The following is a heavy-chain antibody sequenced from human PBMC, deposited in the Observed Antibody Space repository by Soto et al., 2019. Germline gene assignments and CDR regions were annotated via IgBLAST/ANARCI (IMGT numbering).Heavy chain of an antibody. Sequence: GGSLRLSCAASGFTFSSYWMHWVRQAPGKGLVWVSRINSDGSSTSYADSVKGRFAISRDNAKNTLYLQMNSLRAEDTAVYYCARARGDWEWIQPRNGGRYMDVWGKGTTVTVSS. D-gene: IGHD5-18*01. CDR2: INSDGSST. CDR3: ARARGDWEWIQPRNGGRYMDV. J-gene: IGHJ6*03. CDR1: GFTFSSYW. V-gene: IGHV3-74*01.